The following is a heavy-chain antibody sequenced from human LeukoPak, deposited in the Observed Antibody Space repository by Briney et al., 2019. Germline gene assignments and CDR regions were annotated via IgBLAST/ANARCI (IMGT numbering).Heavy chain of an antibody. CDR1: GFTFSSYT. V-gene: IGHV3-21*01. J-gene: IGHJ4*02. Sequence: PGRSLRLSCAASGFTFSSYTMNWVRQAPGKGLEWVSSITSSGGYISYADSVKGRFTISRDNAKNSLYLQMNSLRAEDTAVYYCASSLHRYYGSGSYSDYWGQGTLVTVSS. D-gene: IGHD3-10*01. CDR3: ASSLHRYYGSGSYSDY. CDR2: ITSSGGYI.